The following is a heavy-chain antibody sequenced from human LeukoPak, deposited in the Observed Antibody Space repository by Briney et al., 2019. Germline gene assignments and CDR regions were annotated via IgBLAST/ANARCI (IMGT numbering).Heavy chain of an antibody. CDR1: GGSISSGSYY. D-gene: IGHD6-19*01. J-gene: IGHJ3*02. Sequence: SETLSLTCTVSGGSISSGSYYWSWIRQPAGKGLEWIGRIYSSGSTNYNPSLKSRVTISLDTSKNQFSLKLSSVTAADTAVYYCARGARGSGWRVFDIWGQGTMVTVSS. CDR3: ARGARGSGWRVFDI. V-gene: IGHV4-61*02. CDR2: IYSSGST.